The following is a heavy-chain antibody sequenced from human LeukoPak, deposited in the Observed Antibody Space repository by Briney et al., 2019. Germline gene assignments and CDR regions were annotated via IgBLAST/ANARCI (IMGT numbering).Heavy chain of an antibody. Sequence: SETLSLTCAVYGGSFSGYYWSWIRQPPGKGLEWIGYIYYSGNTYYNPSLKSRVIISVDTSKNQFSLKLSSVTAADTAVYYCARSHHYCSGGSCYSPNWFDPWGQGTLVTVSS. D-gene: IGHD2-15*01. V-gene: IGHV4-34*09. CDR1: GGSFSGYY. CDR3: ARSHHYCSGGSCYSPNWFDP. J-gene: IGHJ5*02. CDR2: IYYSGNT.